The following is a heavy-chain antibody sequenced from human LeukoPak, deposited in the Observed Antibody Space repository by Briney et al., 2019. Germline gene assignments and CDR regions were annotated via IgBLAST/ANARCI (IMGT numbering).Heavy chain of an antibody. D-gene: IGHD3-22*01. J-gene: IGHJ4*02. CDR3: ARESGVWSYYDSSGYPY. CDR2: INPDSGVT. Sequence: ASVKVSCKSSGYTFTGYYLHWVRQAPGRGLEWMGWINPDSGVTNYTQKFQGRVTITRDTSIDTPYMELNSLTAGDTGVYCCARESGVWSYYDSSGYPYWGQGTLVTVSS. CDR1: GYTFTGYY. V-gene: IGHV1-2*02.